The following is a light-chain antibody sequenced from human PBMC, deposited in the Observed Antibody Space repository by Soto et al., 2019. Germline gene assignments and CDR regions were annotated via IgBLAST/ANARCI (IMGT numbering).Light chain of an antibody. CDR3: QQSYSSPPT. J-gene: IGKJ1*01. Sequence: DIQMTQSPSSLSASVEDRVIITCRASQSISNHLNWYQQKPGKAPKLLIFAASSLQSGVPSRFSGSRSGPDFTLTFSSLQPEDFATYYCQQSYSSPPTFGQGTKVDIK. CDR1: QSISNH. V-gene: IGKV1-39*01. CDR2: AAS.